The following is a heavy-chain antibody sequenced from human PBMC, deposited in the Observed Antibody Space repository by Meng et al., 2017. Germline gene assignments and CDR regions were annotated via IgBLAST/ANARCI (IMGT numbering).Heavy chain of an antibody. CDR3: ARAQLSRIFDY. Sequence: MLRKKTAQRVLQPNTTFSPTSPVGGAYISGTYWWSWIRHPPGKGLEWIGYVNYSGSTYYNPSLKSRVTISVDTSNNQFSLRLFSVTAADTAVYYCARAQLSRIFDYWGQGALVTVSS. CDR2: VNYSGST. CDR1: GAYISGTYW. V-gene: IGHV4-30-4*01. D-gene: IGHD3-10*01. J-gene: IGHJ4*02.